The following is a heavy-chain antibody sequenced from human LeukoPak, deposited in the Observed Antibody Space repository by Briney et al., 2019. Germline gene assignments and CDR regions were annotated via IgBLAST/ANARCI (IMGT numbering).Heavy chain of an antibody. CDR3: AREITIFGVVRFDP. J-gene: IGHJ5*02. D-gene: IGHD3-3*01. CDR1: GGSISSYY. Sequence: SETLSLTCTVSGGSISSYYWSWIRQPPGKGLEWIGYIYYSGSTNYNPSLESRVTISVDTSKNQFSLKLSSVTAADTAVYYCAREITIFGVVRFDPWGQGTLVTVSS. CDR2: IYYSGST. V-gene: IGHV4-59*01.